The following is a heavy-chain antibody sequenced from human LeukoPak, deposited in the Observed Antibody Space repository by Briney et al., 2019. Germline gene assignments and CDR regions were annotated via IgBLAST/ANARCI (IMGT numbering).Heavy chain of an antibody. J-gene: IGHJ4*02. CDR2: IYHSGSA. V-gene: IGHV4-30-2*01. CDR3: ASSYYYDSSGYYYQLDY. D-gene: IGHD3-22*01. Sequence: SQTLSLTCAVSGGSISSGGYSWSWIRQPPGKGLEWIGYIYHSGSAYYNPSLKSRVTISVDRSKNQFSLKLSSVTAADTAVYYCASSYYYDSSGYYYQLDYWGQGTLVTVSS. CDR1: GGSISSGGYS.